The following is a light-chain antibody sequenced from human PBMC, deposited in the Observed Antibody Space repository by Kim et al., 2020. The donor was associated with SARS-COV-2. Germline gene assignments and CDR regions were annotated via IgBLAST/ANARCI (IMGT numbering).Light chain of an antibody. CDR3: SSYAGSNIPYV. CDR1: SSDVGSYNY. J-gene: IGLJ1*01. CDR2: EVS. Sequence: QSALTQPPSASGSPGQSVTISCTGSSSDVGSYNYVSWYQQHPGKAPKLMIYEVSKRPSGVPDRFSGSKSGNTASLTVSGLQAEDEGDYYCSSYAGSNIPYVFGTGTKVTVL. V-gene: IGLV2-8*01.